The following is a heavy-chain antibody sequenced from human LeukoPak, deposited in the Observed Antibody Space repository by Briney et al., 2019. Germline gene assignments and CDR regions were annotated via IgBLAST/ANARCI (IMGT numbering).Heavy chain of an antibody. V-gene: IGHV4-61*02. J-gene: IGHJ5*02. CDR2: IYTSGST. CDR3: ARHPRSHRRANWFDP. Sequence: SQTLSLTCTVSGGSISSGSYYWSWIRQPAGKGLEWIGRIYTSGSTNYNPSLKSRVTISVDTSKNQFSLKLSSVTAADTAVYYCARHPRSHRRANWFDPWGQGTLVTVSS. D-gene: IGHD5-24*01. CDR1: GGSISSGSYY.